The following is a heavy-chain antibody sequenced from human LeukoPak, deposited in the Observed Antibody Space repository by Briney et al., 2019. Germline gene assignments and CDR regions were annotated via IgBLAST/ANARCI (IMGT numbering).Heavy chain of an antibody. CDR2: IRGSGGTT. CDR3: AKGLYDWLSDTDY. V-gene: IGHV3-23*01. Sequence: GGSLRLSCAAFGFTFSGCAMSWVRQAPGKGLEWVSAIRGSGGTTYYADSVKGRFIISRDNSKDTLYLQMNSLRAEDTALYYCAKGLYDWLSDTDYWGQGTLVTVSS. J-gene: IGHJ4*02. D-gene: IGHD3-9*01. CDR1: GFTFSGCA.